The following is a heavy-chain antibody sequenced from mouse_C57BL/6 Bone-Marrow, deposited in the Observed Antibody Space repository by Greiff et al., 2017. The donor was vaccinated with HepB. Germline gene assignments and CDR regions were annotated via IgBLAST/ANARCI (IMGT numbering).Heavy chain of an antibody. D-gene: IGHD2-12*01. Sequence: EVQLQQSGAELVRPGASVKLSCTASGFNIKDDYMHWVKQRPEQGLEWIGWIDPENGDTEYASKFQGKATITADTSSNTAYLQLSSLTSEDTAVYYSTGETTFFDYWGQGTTLTVSS. CDR2: IDPENGDT. CDR3: TGETTFFDY. J-gene: IGHJ2*01. V-gene: IGHV14-4*01. CDR1: GFNIKDDY.